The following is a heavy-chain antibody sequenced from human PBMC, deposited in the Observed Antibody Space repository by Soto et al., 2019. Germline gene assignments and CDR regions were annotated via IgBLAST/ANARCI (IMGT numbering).Heavy chain of an antibody. CDR3: AREGPRPYYYYGMDV. J-gene: IGHJ6*02. V-gene: IGHV1-18*01. CDR2: ISGYNGNT. CDR1: GYTFSMSG. Sequence: QVQLVQSGAEVKKPGASVKVSCKSSGYTFSMSGISWVRQAPGQGLEWMGWISGYNGNTNYEQKFQDRGSRTTDTSTNTAYMELRSLRSDDTAVYYCAREGPRPYYYYGMDVWGQGTTVTVSS.